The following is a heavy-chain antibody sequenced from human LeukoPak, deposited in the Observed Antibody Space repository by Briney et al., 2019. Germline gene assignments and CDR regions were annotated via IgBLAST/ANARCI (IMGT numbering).Heavy chain of an antibody. D-gene: IGHD3-10*01. Sequence: GASVTVSCKASVYTFTGYYMHWVRQAPGQGLEWMGWINPNSGGTNYAQKFQGRVTMTRDTSISTAYMELSRLRSDDTAVYYCARGVAYGSGSYYNNWFDPWGQGTLVTVSS. J-gene: IGHJ5*02. CDR3: ARGVAYGSGSYYNNWFDP. CDR2: INPNSGGT. V-gene: IGHV1-2*02. CDR1: VYTFTGYY.